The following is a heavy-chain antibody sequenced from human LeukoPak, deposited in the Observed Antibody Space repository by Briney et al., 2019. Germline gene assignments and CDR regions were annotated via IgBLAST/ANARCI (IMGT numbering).Heavy chain of an antibody. CDR2: INPNSGGT. CDR1: GYTFTGYY. CDR3: ARVSESSRPYDY. Sequence: ASVKVSCKASGYTFTGYYMHWVRQAPGQGLEWMGWINPNSGGTNYAQKFQGRVTMTRDTSISTAYMELSRLRSDDTAVYYCARVSESSRPYDYWGQGTLVTVSS. D-gene: IGHD6-13*01. V-gene: IGHV1-2*02. J-gene: IGHJ4*02.